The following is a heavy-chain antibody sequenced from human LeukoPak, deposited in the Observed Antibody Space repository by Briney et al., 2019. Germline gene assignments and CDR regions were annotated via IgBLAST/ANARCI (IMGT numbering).Heavy chain of an antibody. D-gene: IGHD5-18*01. CDR2: IYYSGST. Sequence: PSETLSLTCTVSGGSISSSSYYWSWIRQPPGKGLEWIGYIYYSGSTNYNPSLKSRVTISVDTSKNQFSLKLSSVTAADTAVYYCARTRGYSYYYFDYWGQGTLVTVSS. CDR3: ARTRGYSYYYFDY. V-gene: IGHV4-61*05. J-gene: IGHJ4*02. CDR1: GGSISSSSYY.